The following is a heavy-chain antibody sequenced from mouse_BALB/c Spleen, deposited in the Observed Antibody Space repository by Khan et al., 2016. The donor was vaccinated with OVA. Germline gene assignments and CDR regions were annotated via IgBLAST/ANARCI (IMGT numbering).Heavy chain of an antibody. CDR1: GYSITSDYA. J-gene: IGHJ2*03. V-gene: IGHV3-2*02. D-gene: IGHD1-1*01. CDR2: ISYSGRT. Sequence: EVQLQESGPGLVKPSQSLSLTCTVTGYSITSDYAWNWIRQFPGNKLEWMGYISYSGRTSYNPSLKSRISITRDTSKNQFFLQLNSVTTEDTATCYCARWMTITAVVATDVDYWGQGTSLTVSS. CDR3: ARWMTITAVVATDVDY.